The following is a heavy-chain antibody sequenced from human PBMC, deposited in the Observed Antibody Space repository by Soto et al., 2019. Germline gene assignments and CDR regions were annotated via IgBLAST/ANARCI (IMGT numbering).Heavy chain of an antibody. CDR1: GVTFANYC. CDR2: ISYDGSDR. V-gene: IGHV3-30*03. CDR3: ATERLGYYNSTSSGKIDY. J-gene: IGHJ4*02. Sequence: GEYLRVSCAASGVTFANYCMHWVRQAPAKGLEWVAVISYDGSDRYYADSVKGRFTISRDNSENTLYLQMNSLSAEDTAVYYCATERLGYYNSTSSGKIDYWGQGPLVTVAS. D-gene: IGHD2-2*01.